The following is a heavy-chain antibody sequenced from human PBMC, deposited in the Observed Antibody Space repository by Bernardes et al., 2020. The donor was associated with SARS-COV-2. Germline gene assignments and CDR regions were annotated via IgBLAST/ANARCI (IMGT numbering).Heavy chain of an antibody. D-gene: IGHD4-17*01. J-gene: IGHJ4*02. CDR1: GGSIDYYY. CDR3: AREVRSGDRYFDF. Sequence: SETLSLTCTVSGGSIDYYYWSWIRQPPGKGLEWIGYIYSSGSTKYNPSLHSRLTISLDPSKNQFSLNLSSVTAADTALYYCAREVRSGDRYFDFWGQGTLVTVSS. V-gene: IGHV4-59*01. CDR2: IYSSGST.